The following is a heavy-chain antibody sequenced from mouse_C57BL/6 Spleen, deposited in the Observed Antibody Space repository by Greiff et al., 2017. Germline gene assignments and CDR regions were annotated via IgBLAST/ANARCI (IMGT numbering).Heavy chain of an antibody. D-gene: IGHD2-5*01. CDR3: ARRPYSNSPMDY. CDR1: GYAFTNYL. J-gene: IGHJ4*01. Sequence: QVQLKESGAELVRPGTSVKVSCKASGYAFTNYLIEWVKQRPGQGLEWIGVINPGSGGTNYNEKFKGKAPLTADKSSSTAYMQLSSLTSEDSAVYFCARRPYSNSPMDYWGQGTSVTVSS. V-gene: IGHV1-54*01. CDR2: INPGSGGT.